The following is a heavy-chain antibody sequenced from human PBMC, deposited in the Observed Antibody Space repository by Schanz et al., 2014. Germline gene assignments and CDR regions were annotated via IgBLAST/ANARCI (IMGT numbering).Heavy chain of an antibody. V-gene: IGHV1-69*08. CDR3: AKDYQDCSSTSCYLWENYYMDV. CDR1: GGTFSSDT. Sequence: QVHLVQSGAEVKKPGSSVKVSCKASGGTFSSDTFSWVRQAPGQGLEWMGRIIPILGIANYAQKLQGRVTMTTDTSTSTAYMELSSLRSEDTAVYYCAKDYQDCSSTSCYLWENYYMDVWGKWTTVTVSS. D-gene: IGHD2-2*01. J-gene: IGHJ6*03. CDR2: IIPILGIA.